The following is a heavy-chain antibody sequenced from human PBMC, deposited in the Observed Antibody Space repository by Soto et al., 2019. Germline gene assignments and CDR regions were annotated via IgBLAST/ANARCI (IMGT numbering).Heavy chain of an antibody. CDR2: ISGDGSST. CDR3: ARVPTTDVAGPHNFVC. Sequence: EVQLVESGGGLVQPGGSLRLSCAASGFTFSSYWMHWVRQAPGKGLVWVSRISGDGSSTRYADAVKGRFAISRDNAKNTLHLQMNSLRAEDTAVYYCARVPTTDVAGPHNFVCWGQGTLVTVSS. J-gene: IGHJ4*02. D-gene: IGHD6-19*01. CDR1: GFTFSSYW. V-gene: IGHV3-74*01.